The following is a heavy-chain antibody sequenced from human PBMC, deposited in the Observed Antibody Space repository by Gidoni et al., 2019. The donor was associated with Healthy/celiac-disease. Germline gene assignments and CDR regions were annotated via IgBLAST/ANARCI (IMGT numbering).Heavy chain of an antibody. CDR3: AKAPNRAYYYYGMDV. Sequence: EVQLVESGGGLVQPGRSLRLSCAASGFTFDAYAMHWVRQAPGKGLEWVSGISWNSGSIGYADSVKGRFTISRDNAKNSLYLQMNSLRAEDTALYYCAKAPNRAYYYYGMDVWGQGTTVTVSS. V-gene: IGHV3-9*01. CDR2: ISWNSGSI. CDR1: GFTFDAYA. J-gene: IGHJ6*02.